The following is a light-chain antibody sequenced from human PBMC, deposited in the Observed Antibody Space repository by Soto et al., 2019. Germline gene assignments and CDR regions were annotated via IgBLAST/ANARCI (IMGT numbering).Light chain of an antibody. V-gene: IGKV4-1*01. J-gene: IGKJ1*01. CDR1: QSVLYSSNNKNY. CDR3: QQYYSTPHT. CDR2: WAS. Sequence: DIVMTQSPDSLAVSLGERATINCKSSQSVLYSSNNKNYLAWYQQKQGQPPKLLIYWASTREYVVPDRFSGSGSGTDFTLTISILQAEDVAVYYCQQYYSTPHTFGQGTKVEIK.